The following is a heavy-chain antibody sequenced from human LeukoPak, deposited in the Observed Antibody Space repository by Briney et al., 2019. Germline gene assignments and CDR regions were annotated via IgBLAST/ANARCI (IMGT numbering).Heavy chain of an antibody. CDR2: IHQDGSEE. V-gene: IGHV3-7*01. D-gene: IGHD1-1*01. J-gene: IGHJ6*02. Sequence: GGSLRLSCAASGFTFGTYWMSWVRQAPGKGLEWVANIHQDGSEEYYVDSVKGRFTISRDNAKNSLYLHMNSLRAEDTAVYYCARIYGTTVYYYGMDVWGQGTTVTVSS. CDR1: GFTFGTYW. CDR3: ARIYGTTVYYYGMDV.